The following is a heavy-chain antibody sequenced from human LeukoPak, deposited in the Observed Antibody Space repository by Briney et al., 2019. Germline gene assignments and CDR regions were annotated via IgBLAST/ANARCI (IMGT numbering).Heavy chain of an antibody. Sequence: GGSLRLSCAASGFTFSSYAMSWVRQAPGKGLEWVSGISGGGGSIHYADSVKGRFTISRDNSMNTLYLQMNSLRGEDTAVYYCARYRSVTTGKRFFDYWGQGTLVTVSS. CDR3: ARYRSVTTGKRFFDY. CDR2: ISGGGGSI. CDR1: GFTFSSYA. D-gene: IGHD4-17*01. V-gene: IGHV3-23*01. J-gene: IGHJ4*02.